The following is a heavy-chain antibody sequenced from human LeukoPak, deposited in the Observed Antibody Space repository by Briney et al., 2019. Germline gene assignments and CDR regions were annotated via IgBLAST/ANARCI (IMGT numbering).Heavy chain of an antibody. V-gene: IGHV3-23*01. J-gene: IGHJ4*02. CDR1: GFTFSSYA. Sequence: GSLRLSCAASGFTFSSYAMSWVRQAPGRGLDWVSGISGSGGSTYYADSVKGRFTISRDSSKNTLFLQMNNLRAEDTAVYYCAKVAVAGKKYYFDDWGQGTLVTVSS. CDR2: ISGSGGST. D-gene: IGHD6-19*01. CDR3: AKVAVAGKKYYFDD.